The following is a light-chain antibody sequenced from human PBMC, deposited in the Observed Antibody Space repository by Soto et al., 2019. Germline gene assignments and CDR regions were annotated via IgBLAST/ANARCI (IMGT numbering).Light chain of an antibody. CDR1: TSDVGSDKY. V-gene: IGLV2-14*01. Sequence: QSALAQPASVSGSPGQSITISCTGSTSDVGSDKYVSWYQQHPGKAPKVVIYEVSNRPSGVSNRFSGARSGNTASLTISGLQADDEADYYCSSHTSSSTDYVFGTGTKLTVL. J-gene: IGLJ1*01. CDR3: SSHTSSSTDYV. CDR2: EVS.